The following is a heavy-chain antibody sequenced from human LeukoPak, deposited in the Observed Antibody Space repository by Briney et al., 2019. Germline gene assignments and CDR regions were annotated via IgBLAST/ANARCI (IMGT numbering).Heavy chain of an antibody. CDR1: GFTFSSYA. CDR2: ISGSGGST. D-gene: IGHD3-10*01. Sequence: GGSLRLSCAASGFTFSSYAMSWVRQAPGKGLEWVSAISGSGGSTYHADSVKGRFTISRDNSKNTLYLQMNSLRADDTAIYYCAKDRGWFGGSLANFDSWGQGTLVTVSS. J-gene: IGHJ4*02. V-gene: IGHV3-23*01. CDR3: AKDRGWFGGSLANFDS.